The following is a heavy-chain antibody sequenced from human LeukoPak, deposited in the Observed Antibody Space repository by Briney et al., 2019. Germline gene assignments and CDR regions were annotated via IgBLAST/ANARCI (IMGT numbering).Heavy chain of an antibody. CDR2: ISSSSSYI. CDR3: ARGDSGGMDY. CDR1: GFTFSNYN. D-gene: IGHD3-16*01. Sequence: PGGSLRLSCAASGFTFSNYNMNWVRRAPGKGLEWVSSISSSSSYIYYADSVKGRFTISRDNANNSLYLQMNSLRAEDTTVYYCARGDSGGMDYWGQGTLVTVSS. V-gene: IGHV3-21*01. J-gene: IGHJ4*02.